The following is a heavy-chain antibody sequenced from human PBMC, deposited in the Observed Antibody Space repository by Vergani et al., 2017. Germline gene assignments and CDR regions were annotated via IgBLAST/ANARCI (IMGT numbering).Heavy chain of an antibody. Sequence: QVQLVQSGAEVKKPGASVKVSCKASGYTFTSYYMHWVRQAPGQGLEWMGIINPSGCSTSYAQKFQGRVTMTRDTSTSTVYMELSSLRSEDTAVYYCARLDYGGNTRDYWGQGTLVTVSS. CDR3: ARLDYGGNTRDY. V-gene: IGHV1-46*03. J-gene: IGHJ4*02. D-gene: IGHD4-23*01. CDR2: INPSGCST. CDR1: GYTFTSYY.